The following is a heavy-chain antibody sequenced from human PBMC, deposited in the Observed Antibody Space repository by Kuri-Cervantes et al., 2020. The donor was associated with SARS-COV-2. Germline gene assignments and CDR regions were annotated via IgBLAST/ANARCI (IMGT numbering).Heavy chain of an antibody. CDR2: IYYSGST. J-gene: IGHJ4*02. Sequence: SETLSLTCTVSGGSISSGEYYWSWIRQPPGKGLEWIGYIYYSGSTYYNPSLKSRVSISMDTSKNQFSLKLSSVTAADTAVYYCASEWELRYWGQGTLVTVSS. D-gene: IGHD1-26*01. CDR1: GGSISSGEYY. V-gene: IGHV4-30-4*08. CDR3: ASEWELRY.